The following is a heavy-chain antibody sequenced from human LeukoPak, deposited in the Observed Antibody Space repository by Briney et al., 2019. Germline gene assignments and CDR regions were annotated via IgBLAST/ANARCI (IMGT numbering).Heavy chain of an antibody. D-gene: IGHD6-25*01. CDR2: IYHSWTT. J-gene: IGHJ6*02. Sequence: SETLSLTCTVSGDSISSSNYFWRWLRQPPGKGLKWVGNIYHSWTTLYNPSLKRRVTISADTSKNQFSLKLTFVTVADTAVYYCARQLYSSATVWGQGTTVIVSS. CDR1: GDSISSSNYF. V-gene: IGHV4-39*01. CDR3: ARQLYSSATV.